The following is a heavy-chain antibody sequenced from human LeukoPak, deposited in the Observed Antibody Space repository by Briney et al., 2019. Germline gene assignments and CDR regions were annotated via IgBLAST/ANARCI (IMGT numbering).Heavy chain of an antibody. D-gene: IGHD6-13*01. CDR3: ARTSEGLEQLVSYSGMDV. Sequence: PSETLSLTCAVYGGSFSGYYWSWIRQPPGKGLEWIGEINHSGSTNYNPSLKSRVTISVDTSKNQFSLKLSSVTAADTAVYYCARTSEGLEQLVSYSGMDVWGQGTTVPVSS. V-gene: IGHV4-34*01. CDR1: GGSFSGYY. CDR2: INHSGST. J-gene: IGHJ6*02.